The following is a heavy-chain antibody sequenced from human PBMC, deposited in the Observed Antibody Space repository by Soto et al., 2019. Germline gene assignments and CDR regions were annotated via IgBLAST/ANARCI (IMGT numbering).Heavy chain of an antibody. CDR3: ARDRGVAPPVAGNTHYYYYMDV. CDR2: IRAFNGNT. CDR1: GYSFTNYG. D-gene: IGHD6-19*01. J-gene: IGHJ6*03. Sequence: QDQLLQSGAEVKKPGASVTVSCKASGYSFTNYGITWVRQAPVQGLEWMGWIRAFNGNTHYAQKLQGRVTMTTDASTSTAYMELRSLRSDDTAVYYCARDRGVAPPVAGNTHYYYYMDVWGQGTTVTVSS. V-gene: IGHV1-18*01.